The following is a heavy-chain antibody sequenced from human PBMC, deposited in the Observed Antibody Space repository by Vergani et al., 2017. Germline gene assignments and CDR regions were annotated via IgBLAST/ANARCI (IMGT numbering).Heavy chain of an antibody. CDR1: GYSISSGYY. CDR3: ARQGVRLNRIDNYYYYGMDV. V-gene: IGHV4-38-2*01. J-gene: IGHJ6*02. CDR2: IYHSGST. Sequence: QVQLQESGPGLVKPSETLSLTCAVSGYSISSGYYWGWIRQPPGKGLEWIGSIYHSGSTYYNPSLKSRVTISVDTYKNQFSLKLSSLTAADTAVYYCARQGVRLNRIDNYYYYGMDVWGQGTTVTVSS. D-gene: IGHD3-3*01.